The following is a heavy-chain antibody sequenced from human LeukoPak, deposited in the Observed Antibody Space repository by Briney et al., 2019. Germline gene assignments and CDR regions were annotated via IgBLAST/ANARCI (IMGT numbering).Heavy chain of an antibody. D-gene: IGHD4-23*01. CDR3: ARDQSRRGNSPTLDFDY. Sequence: PGGSLRLSCAASGFTFSSYSMNWVRQAPGKGLEWVSSISSSSSYIYYADSVKGRFTISRDNAKNSLYLQMISLRAEDTAVYYCARDQSRRGNSPTLDFDYWGQGTLVTVSS. CDR1: GFTFSSYS. V-gene: IGHV3-21*01. CDR2: ISSSSSYI. J-gene: IGHJ4*02.